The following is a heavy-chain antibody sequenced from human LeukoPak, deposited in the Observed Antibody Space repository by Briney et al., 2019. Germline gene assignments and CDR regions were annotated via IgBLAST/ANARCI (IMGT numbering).Heavy chain of an antibody. CDR1: GFTFRSYG. J-gene: IGHJ6*03. Sequence: PGGSLRLSCAASGFTFRSYGMHWVRQAPGKGLEWVALISYDGNNKYYADSVKGRFTISRDNSKNTLYLQMNSLRAEDTAVYYCARGVCSGGSCFYYYYYYMDVWGKGTTVTISS. CDR3: ARGVCSGGSCFYYYYYYMDV. V-gene: IGHV3-30*03. CDR2: ISYDGNNK. D-gene: IGHD2-15*01.